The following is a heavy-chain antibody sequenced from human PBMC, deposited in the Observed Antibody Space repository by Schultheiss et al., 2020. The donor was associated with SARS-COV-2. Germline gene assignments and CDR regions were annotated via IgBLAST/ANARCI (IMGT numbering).Heavy chain of an antibody. CDR2: ISSSSSYT. J-gene: IGHJ6*02. CDR1: GFTFSDYY. CDR3: AKDLGASRFYGMDV. D-gene: IGHD3-16*01. Sequence: GGSLRLSCAASGFTFSDYYMSWIRQAPGKGLEWVSYISSSSSYTNYADSVKGRFTISRDNAKNSLYLQMNSLRAEDTAVYYCAKDLGASRFYGMDVWGQGTTVTVSS. V-gene: IGHV3-11*06.